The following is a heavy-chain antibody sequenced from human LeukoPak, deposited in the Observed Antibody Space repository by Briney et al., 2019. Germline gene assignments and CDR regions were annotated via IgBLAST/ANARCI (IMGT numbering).Heavy chain of an antibody. D-gene: IGHD6-6*01. Sequence: GGSLRLSCVASGFTFSSYSMNWVRQAPGKGLEWVSYISSSSSTIYYADSVKGRFTISRDNAKNSLYLQMNSLRAEDTAVYYCASILYSSSSYYWGQGTLVTVSS. CDR3: ASILYSSSSYY. CDR1: GFTFSSYS. V-gene: IGHV3-48*01. CDR2: ISSSSSTI. J-gene: IGHJ4*02.